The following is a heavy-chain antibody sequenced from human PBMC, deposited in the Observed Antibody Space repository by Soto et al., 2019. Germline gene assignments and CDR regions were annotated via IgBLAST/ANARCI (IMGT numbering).Heavy chain of an antibody. CDR2: INTDGSST. V-gene: IGHV3-74*01. J-gene: IGHJ4*02. D-gene: IGHD5-12*01. CDR3: AKDSFINLRGYDSY. CDR1: GFTFRSYW. Sequence: LXLSCAASGFTFRSYWVHWVRQAPGKGLVWVSRINTDGSSTSYADSVKGRFTISRDNSKNTLYLQMSSLRAEDTAIYYCAKDSFINLRGYDSYWGQGTLVTVSS.